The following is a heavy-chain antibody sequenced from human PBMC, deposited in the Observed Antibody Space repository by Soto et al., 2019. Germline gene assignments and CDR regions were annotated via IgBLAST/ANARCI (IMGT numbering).Heavy chain of an antibody. CDR3: ASDLSSSWFRVGYFDL. V-gene: IGHV4-4*07. D-gene: IGHD6-13*01. Sequence: QVQLQESGPGLVKPSETLSLTCNVSGISINTYSWSWIRQPAGKGLEWIGHIYNTESTKYNPALKSRVSMSVDMSKNQFSLNLSSVTAADTAVYYCASDLSSSWFRVGYFDLWGRGTLVSVSS. CDR1: GISINTYS. CDR2: IYNTEST. J-gene: IGHJ2*01.